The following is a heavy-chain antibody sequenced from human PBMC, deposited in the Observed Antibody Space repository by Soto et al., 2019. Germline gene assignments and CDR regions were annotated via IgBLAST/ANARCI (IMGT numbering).Heavy chain of an antibody. CDR1: GYTLSDYY. D-gene: IGHD6-13*01. CDR2: INPNSGDT. Sequence: ASVKVSCKASGYTLSDYYLQWVRQAPGQGLEWMGWINPNSGDTNYAQKFQGRVTLTRDTSINTAYMELTSLKLDDTAVYYCAREGGGIAAAGAGDDSFDIWGQGQWSPSPQ. V-gene: IGHV1-2*02. CDR3: AREGGGIAAAGAGDDSFDI. J-gene: IGHJ3*02.